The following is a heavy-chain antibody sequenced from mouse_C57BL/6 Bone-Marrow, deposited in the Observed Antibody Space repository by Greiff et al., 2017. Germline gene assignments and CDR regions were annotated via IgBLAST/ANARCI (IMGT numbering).Heavy chain of an antibody. CDR3: AREGYYYDSKGYFDM. D-gene: IGHD1-1*01. J-gene: IGHJ1*03. CDR2: IYPGSGNT. CDR1: GYTFTDYY. Sequence: VQLQQSGAELVRPGASVKLSCKASGYTFTDYYINWVKQRPGQGLEWIARIYPGSGNTYYDEKFKGKATLTAEITSSTACMQLNSLTSDDSAVYCCAREGYYYDSKGYFDMWGTGTSVTVYS. V-gene: IGHV1-76*01.